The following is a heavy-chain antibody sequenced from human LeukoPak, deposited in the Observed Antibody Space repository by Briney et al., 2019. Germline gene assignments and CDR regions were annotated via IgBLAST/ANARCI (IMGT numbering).Heavy chain of an antibody. CDR3: ARDGGSSGWYVWFDP. Sequence: TGGSLRLSCVASEFTFSNYNMNWVRQAPGKGLEWVSYISSSSSTIYYADSVKGRFTISRDNAKNSLYLQMNSLRGEDTAVYYCARDGGSSGWYVWFDPWGQGTLVTVSS. V-gene: IGHV3-48*01. CDR2: ISSSSSTI. D-gene: IGHD6-19*01. J-gene: IGHJ5*02. CDR1: EFTFSNYN.